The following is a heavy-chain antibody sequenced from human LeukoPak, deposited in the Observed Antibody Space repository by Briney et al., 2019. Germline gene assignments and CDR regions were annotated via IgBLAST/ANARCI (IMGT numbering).Heavy chain of an antibody. CDR1: GYSISSGYY. J-gene: IGHJ5*02. D-gene: IGHD3-9*01. Sequence: PSETLSLTCTVSGYSISSGYYWGWIRQPPGNGLEWIGSIYHSGSTYYNPSLKSRVTISVDTSKNQFSLKLSSVTAADTAVYYCARDYDVLTAYPPTQLFDPWGQGTLVTVSS. V-gene: IGHV4-38-2*02. CDR3: ARDYDVLTAYPPTQLFDP. CDR2: IYHSGST.